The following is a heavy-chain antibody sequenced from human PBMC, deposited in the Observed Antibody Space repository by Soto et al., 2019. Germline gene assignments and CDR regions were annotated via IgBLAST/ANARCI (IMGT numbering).Heavy chain of an antibody. D-gene: IGHD5-12*01. J-gene: IGHJ4*02. Sequence: QVQLVESGGGLVKPGGSLRLSCAASGFTFSDYYMSWIRQAPGKGLEWVSYISSSSSYTNYADSVKDRFTISRDNAENSLYLQRSSLRADDTAVYYCARDHHRYSGYDYVDYWGQVTLVTVSS. CDR3: ARDHHRYSGYDYVDY. CDR1: GFTFSDYY. V-gene: IGHV3-11*05. CDR2: ISSSSSYT.